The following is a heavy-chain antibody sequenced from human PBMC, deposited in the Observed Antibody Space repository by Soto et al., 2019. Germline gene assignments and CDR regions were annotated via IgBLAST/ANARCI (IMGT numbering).Heavy chain of an antibody. V-gene: IGHV6-1*01. CDR2: TYYRSKWYN. Sequence: SQTLSLTCAISGDSVSSNSAAWNWIRQSPSRGLEWLGRTYYRSKWYNDYAVSVKSRITINPDTSKNQFSLQLNSVTPEDTAVYYCARTIFGVDQKHYYYYGMDVWGQGTTVTVSS. CDR1: GDSVSSNSAA. J-gene: IGHJ6*02. D-gene: IGHD3-3*01. CDR3: ARTIFGVDQKHYYYYGMDV.